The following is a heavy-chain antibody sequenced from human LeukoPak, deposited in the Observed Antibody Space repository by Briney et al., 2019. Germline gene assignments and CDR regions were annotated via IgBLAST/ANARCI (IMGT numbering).Heavy chain of an antibody. V-gene: IGHV5-51*01. CDR2: LYPGDSDT. CDR1: GYSFTSYW. Sequence: GESLQMSCKGSGYSFTSYWIGWVRQMPGKGLEWMGILYPGDSDTRYSPSFQGQVTISAGKSISTAYLQWSSLKASDTAMYYCARLLAGAFDIWGQGTMVTVSS. J-gene: IGHJ3*02. CDR3: ARLLAGAFDI. D-gene: IGHD3-3*02.